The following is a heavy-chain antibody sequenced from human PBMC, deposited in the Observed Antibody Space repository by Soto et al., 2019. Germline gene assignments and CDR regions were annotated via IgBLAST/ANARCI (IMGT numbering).Heavy chain of an antibody. CDR3: ARDLVLLWFGELLDYFDY. J-gene: IGHJ4*02. Sequence: GGSLRLSCAASGFTFSSYWMSWVRQAPGKGLEWVANIKQDGSEKYYVDSVKGRFIISRDNAKNSLYLQMNSLRAEDTAVYYCARDLVLLWFGELLDYFDYWGQGTLVTVSS. CDR1: GFTFSSYW. CDR2: IKQDGSEK. D-gene: IGHD3-10*01. V-gene: IGHV3-7*01.